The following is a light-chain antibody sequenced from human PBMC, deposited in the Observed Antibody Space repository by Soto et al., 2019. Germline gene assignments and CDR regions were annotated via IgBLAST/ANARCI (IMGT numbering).Light chain of an antibody. V-gene: IGLV2-14*01. CDR3: SSYTRSSTYV. Sequence: QSVLTQPASVSGSPGQSITISCTGTSSDVGGYNCVSWYQQHPGKAPKLMLYDVSNRPSGVSNRFSGSKSGNTASLTISGLQAEHEADYYCSSYTRSSTYVFGTGTKVTVL. CDR1: SSDVGGYNC. J-gene: IGLJ1*01. CDR2: DVS.